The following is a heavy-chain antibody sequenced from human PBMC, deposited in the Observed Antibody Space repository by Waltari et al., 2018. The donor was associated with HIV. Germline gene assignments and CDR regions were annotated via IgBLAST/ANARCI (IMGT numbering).Heavy chain of an antibody. Sequence: EVQLVESGGGLVQPGGSLRLSCAASGFTFSSYWMSWVRQAPGKGLEWVANIKQDGSEKYYVDSVKGRFTISRDNAKNSLYLQMNSLRAEDTAVYYCARENWNDVWWFDPWGQGTLVTVSS. CDR2: IKQDGSEK. J-gene: IGHJ5*02. CDR3: ARENWNDVWWFDP. D-gene: IGHD1-1*01. V-gene: IGHV3-7*01. CDR1: GFTFSSYW.